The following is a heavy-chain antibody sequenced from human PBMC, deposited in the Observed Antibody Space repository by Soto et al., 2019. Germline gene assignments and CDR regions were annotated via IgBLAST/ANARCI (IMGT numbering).Heavy chain of an antibody. Sequence: EVQLVESGGGLVQPGGSLRLSCAASGFTFSSYWMSWVRQAPGKGLEWVANIKQDGSEKYYVDSVKGRFTISRDNAKNSLYLQMNSLRAEDTAVYYCARGVVVVPAADNFDYWGQGTLVTVSS. D-gene: IGHD2-2*01. J-gene: IGHJ4*02. CDR3: ARGVVVVPAADNFDY. CDR2: IKQDGSEK. CDR1: GFTFSSYW. V-gene: IGHV3-7*01.